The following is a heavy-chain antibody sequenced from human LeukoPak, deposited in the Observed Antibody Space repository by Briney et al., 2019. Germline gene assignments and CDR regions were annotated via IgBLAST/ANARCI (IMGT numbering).Heavy chain of an antibody. CDR3: ARDPSGWYADTIDI. D-gene: IGHD6-19*01. Sequence: SETLSLTCTVSGGSISSYYWSWIRQPPGKGLEWIGYIYYSGSTNYNPSLKSRVTISVDTSKNQFSLRLSSVTAADTAVYYCARDPSGWYADTIDIWGQGTMVTVSS. CDR2: IYYSGST. J-gene: IGHJ3*02. V-gene: IGHV4-59*12. CDR1: GGSISSYY.